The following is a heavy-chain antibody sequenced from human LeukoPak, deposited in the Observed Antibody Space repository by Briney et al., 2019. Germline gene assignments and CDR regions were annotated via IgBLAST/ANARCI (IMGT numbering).Heavy chain of an antibody. CDR1: GESFSGHY. D-gene: IGHD1-26*01. CDR3: ARGEVGADRNFDN. V-gene: IGHV4-34*01. J-gene: IGHJ4*02. Sequence: SETLSLTCAVYGESFSGHYCSWIRQPPGKGLEWIGEINHSGSTNYDPSLKSRVSISVDTSKNQFSLKLSSVTAADMAVYYCARGEVGADRNFDNWGQGTLVTVSS. CDR2: INHSGST.